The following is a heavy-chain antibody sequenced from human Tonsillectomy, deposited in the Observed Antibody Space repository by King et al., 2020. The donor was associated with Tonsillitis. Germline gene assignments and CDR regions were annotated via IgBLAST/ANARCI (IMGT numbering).Heavy chain of an antibody. CDR1: GGSISSYY. Sequence: QLQESGPGLVKPSETLSLTCTVSGGSISSYYWSWIRQPPGKGLEWIGYIHYSGSTNYNPSLNSRVTISVDTSKNQFYLKLSSVTAAEPAVYYCSRVFRVWWISIDYWGQGPLVTVSS. J-gene: IGHJ4*02. CDR3: SRVFRVWWISIDY. CDR2: IHYSGST. V-gene: IGHV4-59*01. D-gene: IGHD5-12*01.